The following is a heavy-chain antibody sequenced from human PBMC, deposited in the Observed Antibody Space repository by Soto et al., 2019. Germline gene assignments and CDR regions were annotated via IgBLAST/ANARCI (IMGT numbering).Heavy chain of an antibody. Sequence: QDQLVQSGAEVKNPGASVKVSCKASGYRFTSYGIGWVRQAPGQGLEWMGWINAYNGNTNYAQNLQGRVTLTTHTSTSTAYLELRSLRSNDTAVYYCAMVDVYVTPSPQDVWGQGTTVTVSS. CDR3: AMVDVYVTPSPQDV. CDR1: GYRFTSYG. D-gene: IGHD3-16*01. V-gene: IGHV1-18*01. CDR2: INAYNGNT. J-gene: IGHJ6*02.